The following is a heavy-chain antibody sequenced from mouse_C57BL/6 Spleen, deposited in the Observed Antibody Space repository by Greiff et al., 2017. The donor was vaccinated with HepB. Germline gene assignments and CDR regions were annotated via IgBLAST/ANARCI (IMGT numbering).Heavy chain of an antibody. CDR2: IDPENGDT. V-gene: IGHV14-4*01. Sequence: EVQLQQSGAELVRPGASVKLSCTASGFNIKDDYMHWVKQRPEQGLEWIGWIDPENGDTEYASKFQGKATITADTSSNTAYLQLSSLTSEDTAVYYCTTRDYDGSSLGYYFDDWGQGTTLTVSS. J-gene: IGHJ2*01. CDR1: GFNIKDDY. D-gene: IGHD1-1*01. CDR3: TTRDYDGSSLGYYFDD.